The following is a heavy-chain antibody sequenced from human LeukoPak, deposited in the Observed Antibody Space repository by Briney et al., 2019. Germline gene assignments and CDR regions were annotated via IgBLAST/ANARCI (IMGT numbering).Heavy chain of an antibody. CDR3: ARGGAAMVSNAFDY. J-gene: IGHJ4*02. CDR1: GGTFSSCA. V-gene: IGHV1-69*05. Sequence: ASVKVSCKASGGTFSSCAISWVRHAPGQGLEWMGGIIPIFGIANYAQKFQGRVTITTDESTSTAYMELSSLRSEDTAVYYCARGGAAMVSNAFDYWGQGTLVTVSS. D-gene: IGHD5-18*01. CDR2: IIPIFGIA.